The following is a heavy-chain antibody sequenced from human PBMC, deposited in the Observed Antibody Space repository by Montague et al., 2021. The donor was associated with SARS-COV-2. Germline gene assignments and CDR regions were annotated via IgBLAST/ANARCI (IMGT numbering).Heavy chain of an antibody. D-gene: IGHD3-10*01. Sequence: SETLSLTCAVYGGSFSGYYWSWIRQPPGKGLEWIGEINHSGSTNXNPSLKSRVTISVDTSKNQFSLKLSSVTAADTAVYYCARDTRDGVLLWFGGDWFDPWGQGTLVTVSS. CDR1: GGSFSGYY. CDR3: ARDTRDGVLLWFGGDWFDP. J-gene: IGHJ5*02. CDR2: INHSGST. V-gene: IGHV4-34*01.